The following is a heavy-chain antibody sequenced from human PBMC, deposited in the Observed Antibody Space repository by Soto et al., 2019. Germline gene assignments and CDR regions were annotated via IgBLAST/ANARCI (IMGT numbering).Heavy chain of an antibody. J-gene: IGHJ5*02. D-gene: IGHD3-10*01. CDR2: INSDGSST. V-gene: IGHV3-74*01. Sequence: GGSLRLSCAASGFTFSSYWMHWVRQAPGKGLVWVSRINSDGSSTSYADSVKGRFTISRDNAKNTLYLQMNSLRAEDTAVYYCARGGYYGSGSYSNWFDPWGQGTLVTVSS. CDR3: ARGGYYGSGSYSNWFDP. CDR1: GFTFSSYW.